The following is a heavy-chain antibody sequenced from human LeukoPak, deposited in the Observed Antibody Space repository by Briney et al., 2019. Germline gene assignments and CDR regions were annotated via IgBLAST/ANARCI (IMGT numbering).Heavy chain of an antibody. CDR1: GYTFTSYG. J-gene: IGHJ4*02. Sequence: GASVKVSCKASGYTFTSYGISWVRQAPGQGLEWMGWISAYNGNTIYAQKFQGRVTMTEDTSTDTAYMELSSLRSEDTAVYYCATDMPSSEGIAVAGDFDYWGQGTLVTVSS. CDR3: ATDMPSSEGIAVAGDFDY. V-gene: IGHV1-18*01. D-gene: IGHD6-19*01. CDR2: ISAYNGNT.